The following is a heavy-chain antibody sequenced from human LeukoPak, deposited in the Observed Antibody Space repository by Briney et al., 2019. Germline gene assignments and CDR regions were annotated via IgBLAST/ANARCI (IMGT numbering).Heavy chain of an antibody. CDR3: ARSVGGWFFYYFDY. D-gene: IGHD6-19*01. J-gene: IGHJ4*02. CDR2: ISAYNGNT. Sequence: GASVKVSCKASGYTFTSYGISWMRQAPGQGLEWMGWISAYNGNTNYAQKLQGRVTMTTDTSTSTAYMELRSLRSDDTAVYYCARSVGGWFFYYFDYWGQGTLVTVSS. V-gene: IGHV1-18*01. CDR1: GYTFTSYG.